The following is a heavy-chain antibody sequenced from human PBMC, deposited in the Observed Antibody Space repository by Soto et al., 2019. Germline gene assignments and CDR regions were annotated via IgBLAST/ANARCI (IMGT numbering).Heavy chain of an antibody. CDR3: IRGRTVWNTVDV. J-gene: IGHJ6*02. Sequence: EEQMVESGGGLVQPGGSLRLSCVASGFSVSNYWTHWVRQAPGKGLEWVSRTNIDGSSITYPDSMKGRFTMSRDIAKNTLYLQMNSLIVYDTAVYYCIRGRTVWNTVDVWGQGTTVIVSS. V-gene: IGHV3-74*03. D-gene: IGHD1-1*01. CDR1: GFSVSNYW. CDR2: TNIDGSSI.